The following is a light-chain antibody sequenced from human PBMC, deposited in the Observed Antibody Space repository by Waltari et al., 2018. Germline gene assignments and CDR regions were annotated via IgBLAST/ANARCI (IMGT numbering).Light chain of an antibody. Sequence: QSALTQPPSASGSPGQSVTISCTGTSSDVGAYNYVSWYQQYPDKAPKLMIYEVTKRPAVVPVRFSGSKSGNTASLTVSGLQAEDEADYYCISYAGNNKYALGAGTKVTVL. V-gene: IGLV2-8*01. CDR3: ISYAGNNKYA. J-gene: IGLJ1*01. CDR2: EVT. CDR1: SSDVGAYNY.